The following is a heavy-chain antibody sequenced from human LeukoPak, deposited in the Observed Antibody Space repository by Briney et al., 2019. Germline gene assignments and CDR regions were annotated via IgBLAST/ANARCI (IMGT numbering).Heavy chain of an antibody. V-gene: IGHV4-4*07. CDR3: ARVGGYGDYFVFDY. CDR2: IYTSGST. Sequence: SETLSLTCTVSGGSISSYYWSWIRQPAGKGLEWIGRIYTSGSTNYNPSLKSRVTMSVDTSKNQFSLKLSSVTAADTAVYYCARVGGYGDYFVFDYWGQGTLVTVSS. CDR1: GGSISSYY. D-gene: IGHD4-17*01. J-gene: IGHJ4*02.